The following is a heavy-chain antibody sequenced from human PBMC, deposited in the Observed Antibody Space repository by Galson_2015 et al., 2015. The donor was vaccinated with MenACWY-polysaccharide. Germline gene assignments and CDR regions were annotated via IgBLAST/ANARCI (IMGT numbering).Heavy chain of an antibody. J-gene: IGHJ4*02. D-gene: IGHD6-19*01. CDR1: GYTFSNYA. CDR3: ARTEAGDFRLDY. CDR2: INGGDGKS. Sequence: SVKVSCKAFGYTFSNYAMHWVRQAPGQRLEWLGWINGGDGKSKYSQNFPDRITLTRDASAGTVSMELSSLRSEDTAVYYCARTEAGDFRLDYWGQGTLVTVSS. V-gene: IGHV1-3*01.